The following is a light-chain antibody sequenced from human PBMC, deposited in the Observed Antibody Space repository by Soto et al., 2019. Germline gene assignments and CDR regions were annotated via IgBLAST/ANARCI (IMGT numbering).Light chain of an antibody. V-gene: IGKV3-15*01. CDR2: GAS. J-gene: IGKJ4*01. Sequence: EIVMTQSPATLSVSPGERATLSCRASQSVGSNLAWYQQKPGQAPRLLIYGASTRATGIPARFSGSGSGTEFTLTISSLQSEDFAVYYCQQYKDWPPFTFGVGTKVEIK. CDR1: QSVGSN. CDR3: QQYKDWPPFT.